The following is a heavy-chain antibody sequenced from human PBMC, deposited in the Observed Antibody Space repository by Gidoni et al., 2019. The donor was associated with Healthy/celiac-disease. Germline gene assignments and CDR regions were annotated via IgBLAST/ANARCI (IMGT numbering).Heavy chain of an antibody. V-gene: IGHV3-33*01. Sequence: QVQLVESGGGVVQPGRSLRLSCAAAGFTFSSYGMHWVRQAPGKGREWVAVIWYDGSNKYYADSVKGRFTISRDKSKNTLYLQMNSLRAEDTAVYYCARERLTYYYDSSGYCFDYWGQGTLVTVSS. CDR3: ARERLTYYYDSSGYCFDY. D-gene: IGHD3-22*01. CDR1: GFTFSSYG. J-gene: IGHJ4*02. CDR2: IWYDGSNK.